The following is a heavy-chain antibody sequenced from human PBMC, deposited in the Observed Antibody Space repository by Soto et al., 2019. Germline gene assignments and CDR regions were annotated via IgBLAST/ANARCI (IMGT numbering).Heavy chain of an antibody. J-gene: IGHJ4*02. Sequence: PSATLSLTCTVSGGSISSGGYYWSWIRQHPGKGLEWIGYIYYSGSTYYNPSLKSRVTISVDTSKNQFSLKLSSVTAADTAVYYCASSGDWSQVDYWGQGTLVTVSS. D-gene: IGHD2-21*02. CDR1: GGSISSGGYY. CDR2: IYYSGST. V-gene: IGHV4-31*03. CDR3: ASSGDWSQVDY.